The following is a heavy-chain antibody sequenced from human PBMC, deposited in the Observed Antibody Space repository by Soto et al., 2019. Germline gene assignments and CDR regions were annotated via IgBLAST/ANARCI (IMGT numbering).Heavy chain of an antibody. V-gene: IGHV3-21*01. CDR2: ISSSSSYI. CDR1: GFTFSSYS. J-gene: IGHJ4*02. D-gene: IGHD3-22*01. CDR3: ARPPNYYDSSSYYGY. Sequence: EVQLVESGGGLVKPGGSLRLSCAASGFTFSSYSMNWVRQAPGKGLEWVSSISSSSSYIYYADSVKGRFTISRDNAKNSLYLQMNSLRAEDTAVYYCARPPNYYDSSSYYGYWGQGTLVTVSS.